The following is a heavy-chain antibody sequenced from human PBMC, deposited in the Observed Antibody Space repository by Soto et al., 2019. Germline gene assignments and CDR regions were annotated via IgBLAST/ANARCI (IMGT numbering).Heavy chain of an antibody. CDR3: ARGGGDGRLLGFGSYDYYYGMDV. J-gene: IGHJ6*02. CDR2: IYYSGST. D-gene: IGHD3-10*01. CDR1: GGSISSYY. Sequence: SETLSLTCTVSGGSISSYYWSWIRQPPGKGLERIGYIYYSGSTNYNPSLKSQVTISVDTSKNQFSLKLSSVTAADTAVYYCARGGGDGRLLGFGSYDYYYGMDVWGQGTTVTVSS. V-gene: IGHV4-59*12.